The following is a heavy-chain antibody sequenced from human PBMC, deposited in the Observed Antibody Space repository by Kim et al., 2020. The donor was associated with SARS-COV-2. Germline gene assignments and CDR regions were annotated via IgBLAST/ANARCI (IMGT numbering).Heavy chain of an antibody. CDR1: GFTFDDYT. Sequence: GGSLRLSCAASGFTFDDYTMHWVRQAPGKGLEWVSLISWDGGSTYYADSVKGRFTISRDNSKNSLYLQMNSLRTEDTALYYCAKDLYYYDSSGYLYWGQGTLVTVSS. D-gene: IGHD3-22*01. CDR3: AKDLYYYDSSGYLY. CDR2: ISWDGGST. V-gene: IGHV3-43*01. J-gene: IGHJ4*02.